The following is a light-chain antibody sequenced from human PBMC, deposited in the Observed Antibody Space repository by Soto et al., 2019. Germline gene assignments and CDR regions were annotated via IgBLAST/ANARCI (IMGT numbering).Light chain of an antibody. V-gene: IGKV1-5*01. CDR2: GAS. CDR1: QNINNR. J-gene: IGKJ4*01. CDR3: QQCDTYPLT. Sequence: DIQMTQSPSTLSASVGDRVTITCRASQNINNRLDWYQQEPGKAPKLLIYGASTLESEIPSRFSGSGSGTEFTLTIPSLQPDDFATYYGQQCDTYPLTFGGGTNVEIK.